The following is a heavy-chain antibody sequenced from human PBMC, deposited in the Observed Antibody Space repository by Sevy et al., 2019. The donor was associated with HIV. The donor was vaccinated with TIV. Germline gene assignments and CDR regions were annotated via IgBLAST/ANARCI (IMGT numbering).Heavy chain of an antibody. CDR3: ANVMGYGVVPAAINWFDP. V-gene: IGHV3-23*01. CDR1: GFTFSSYA. D-gene: IGHD2-2*01. J-gene: IGHJ5*02. CDR2: VSGSGGST. Sequence: GGSLRLSCAASGFTFSSYAMSWVRQAPGKGLEWVSAVSGSGGSTYYADSVKGRFTISRENSKTTLYLKMNSLRAEDTAVYYRANVMGYGVVPAAINWFDPWGQGTLVTVSS.